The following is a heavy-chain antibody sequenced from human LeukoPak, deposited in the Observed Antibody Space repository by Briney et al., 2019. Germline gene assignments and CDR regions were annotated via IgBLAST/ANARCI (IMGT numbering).Heavy chain of an antibody. J-gene: IGHJ6*03. CDR2: VSSSGGTT. Sequence: GGTLRLSCAASGFTFSSYGMSWVRQAPGKGLEWVSAVSSSGGTTYYADSVKGRFTISTDNSKNTLSLQMNSLRAEDTAIYYCAKNGDRGAYCSGGSCYPYYYYYMDVWGKGTTVTISS. D-gene: IGHD2-15*01. CDR3: AKNGDRGAYCSGGSCYPYYYYYMDV. V-gene: IGHV3-23*01. CDR1: GFTFSSYG.